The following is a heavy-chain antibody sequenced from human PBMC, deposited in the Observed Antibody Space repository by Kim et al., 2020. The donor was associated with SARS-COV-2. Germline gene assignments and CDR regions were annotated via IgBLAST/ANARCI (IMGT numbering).Heavy chain of an antibody. J-gene: IGHJ4*02. Sequence: YEQKFQGRVTMTRDTSTSTVYMELSSLRSEDTAVYYCASLWFGELFARDYWGQGTLVTVSS. V-gene: IGHV1-46*01. D-gene: IGHD3-10*01. CDR3: ASLWFGELFARDY.